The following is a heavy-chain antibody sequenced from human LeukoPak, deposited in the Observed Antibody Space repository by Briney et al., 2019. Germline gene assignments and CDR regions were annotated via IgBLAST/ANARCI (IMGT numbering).Heavy chain of an antibody. CDR1: GGSISSGAYY. CDR3: AREPAGLWYFDL. CDR2: IYSSGTT. V-gene: IGHV4-31*03. Sequence: SETLSLTCTVSGGSISSGAYYWSWIRQHPGKGLEWMVYIYSSGTTYYNPSLKSRVTLSVDTSKTQFSLNLTSVTAADTAVYYCAREPAGLWYFDLWGRGTLVTVSS. J-gene: IGHJ2*01.